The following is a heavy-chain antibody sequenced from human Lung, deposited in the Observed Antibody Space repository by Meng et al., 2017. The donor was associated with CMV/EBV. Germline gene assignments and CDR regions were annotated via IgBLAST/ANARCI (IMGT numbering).Heavy chain of an antibody. CDR1: GYTFTGYY. CDR3: ERDGSLGYCSSTSCYGAGWFDP. J-gene: IGHJ5*02. Sequence: ASVKVSXKASGYTFTGYYMHWVRQAPGQGLEWMGWINPNSGGTNYAQKFQGRVTMTRDTSISTAYMELSRLRSDDTAVYYCERDGSLGYCSSTSCYGAGWFDPWGQGTLVXVSS. CDR2: INPNSGGT. V-gene: IGHV1-2*02. D-gene: IGHD2-2*01.